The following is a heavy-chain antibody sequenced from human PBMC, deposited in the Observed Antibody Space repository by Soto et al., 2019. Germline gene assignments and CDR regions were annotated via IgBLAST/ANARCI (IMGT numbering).Heavy chain of an antibody. Sequence: GASGKVACKAFGYHITCYDINWVRQATGQGLEWMGWMNPNSGNTGYAQKFKGRVTMTRNTYRSTAYMERSSLRSEDTVVYYCARGNGEPGVWGQGTTVTVSS. J-gene: IGHJ6*02. CDR3: ARGNGEPGV. CDR2: MNPNSGNT. CDR1: GYHITCYD. D-gene: IGHD1-26*01. V-gene: IGHV1-8*01.